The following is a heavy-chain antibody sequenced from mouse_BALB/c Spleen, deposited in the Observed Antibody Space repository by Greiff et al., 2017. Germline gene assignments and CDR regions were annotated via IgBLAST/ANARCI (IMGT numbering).Heavy chain of an antibody. J-gene: IGHJ4*01. CDR1: GFTFSDYY. D-gene: IGHD2-2*01. CDR2: ISDGGSYT. CDR3: AREVGWNAMDY. Sequence: DVKLQESGGGLVKPGGSLKLSCAASGFTFSDYYMYWVRQTPEKRLEWVATISDGGSYTYYPDSVKGRFTISRDNAKNNLYLQMSSLKSEDTAMYYCAREVGWNAMDYWGQGTSVTVSS. V-gene: IGHV5-4*02.